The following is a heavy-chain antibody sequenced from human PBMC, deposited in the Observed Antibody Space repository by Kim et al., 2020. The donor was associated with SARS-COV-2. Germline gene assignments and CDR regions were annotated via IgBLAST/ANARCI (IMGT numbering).Heavy chain of an antibody. CDR2: IYYSGST. D-gene: IGHD3-3*01. V-gene: IGHV4-59*01. CDR3: ARRAYDFWSGPHFDY. CDR1: GGSISSYY. J-gene: IGHJ4*02. Sequence: SETLSLTCTVSGGSISSYYWSWIRQPPGKGLEWIGYIYYSGSTNYNPSLKSRVTISVDTSKNQFSLKLSSVTAADTAVYYCARRAYDFWSGPHFDYWGQGTLVTVSS.